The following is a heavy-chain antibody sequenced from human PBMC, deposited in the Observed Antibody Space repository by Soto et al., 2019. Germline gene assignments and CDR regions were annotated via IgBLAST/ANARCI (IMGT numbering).Heavy chain of an antibody. CDR2: IIPIFGTA. CDR3: ARFGYNRNYQYGMDV. V-gene: IGHV1-69*13. J-gene: IGHJ6*02. D-gene: IGHD1-20*01. CDR1: GGTFSSYA. Sequence: GASVKVSCKASGGTFSSYAISWVRQAPGQGLEWMGGIIPIFGTANYAQKFQGRVTITADESTSTAYMELSSLRSEDTAVYYCARFGYNRNYQYGMDVCCQTITVTVS.